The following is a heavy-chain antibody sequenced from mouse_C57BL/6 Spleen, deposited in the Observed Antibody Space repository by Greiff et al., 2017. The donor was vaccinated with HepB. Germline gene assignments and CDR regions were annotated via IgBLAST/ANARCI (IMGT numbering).Heavy chain of an antibody. CDR3: ARGGYGIIDY. D-gene: IGHD2-1*01. CDR2: IDPSDSET. Sequence: QVQLQQPGAELVRPGSSVKLSCKASGYTFTSYWMHWVKQRPIQGLEWIGNIDPSDSETHYNQKFKDKATLTVDKSSSTAYMQLSSLTSEDSAVYYCARGGYGIIDYWGQGTTLTVSS. V-gene: IGHV1-52*01. CDR1: GYTFTSYW. J-gene: IGHJ2*01.